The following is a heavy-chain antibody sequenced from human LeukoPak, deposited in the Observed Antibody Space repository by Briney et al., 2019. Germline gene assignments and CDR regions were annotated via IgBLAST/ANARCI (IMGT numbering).Heavy chain of an antibody. V-gene: IGHV4-4*07. Sequence: PSETLSLTCTVSGGSISSYYWSWIRQPAGKGLEWIGRIYTSGSTNYNPSLKSRVTMSVDTSKNQFSLKLSSVTAADTAAYYCARGEVYYYGSGIWFDPWGQGTLVTVSS. CDR3: ARGEVYYYGSGIWFDP. CDR1: GGSISSYY. J-gene: IGHJ5*02. CDR2: IYTSGST. D-gene: IGHD3-10*01.